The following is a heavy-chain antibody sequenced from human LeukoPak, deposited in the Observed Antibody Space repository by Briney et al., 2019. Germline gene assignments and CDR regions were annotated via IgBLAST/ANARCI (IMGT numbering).Heavy chain of an antibody. J-gene: IGHJ4*02. CDR3: AGYHAYGVTTPPLGY. CDR2: IFYKGNT. D-gene: IGHD4-17*01. Sequence: SSETLSLTCSVSGYDSISTYYWNWIRQPPGKGLEWIGQIFYKGNTNYNPSLESRVTISLGSSRNQFSLKLTSVTAADTAVYFCAGYHAYGVTTPPLGYWGQGTLVTVSS. V-gene: IGHV4-59*08. CDR1: GYDSISTYY.